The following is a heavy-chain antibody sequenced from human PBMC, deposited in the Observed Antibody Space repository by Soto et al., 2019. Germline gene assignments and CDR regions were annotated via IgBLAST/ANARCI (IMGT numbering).Heavy chain of an antibody. J-gene: IGHJ4*02. Sequence: NPGGSLRLSCAASGFTFSSYSMNWVRQAPGKGLEWVSSISSSSSYIYYADSVKGRFTISRDNAKNSLYLQMNSLRAEDTAVYYCARGLRYFDWLFDYWGQGTLVTVSS. CDR1: GFTFSSYS. V-gene: IGHV3-21*01. D-gene: IGHD3-9*01. CDR3: ARGLRYFDWLFDY. CDR2: ISSSSSYI.